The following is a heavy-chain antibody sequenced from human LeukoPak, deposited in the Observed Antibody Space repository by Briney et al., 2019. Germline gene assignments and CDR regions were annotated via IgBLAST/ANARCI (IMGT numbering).Heavy chain of an antibody. V-gene: IGHV4-34*01. CDR2: VNHSGST. CDR3: ARGIASGSYYHY. Sequence: SSETLSLTCTVYGGSFSGYYWSWIRQPPGKGLEWIGEVNHSGSTNYNPSLKSRVIISADTSKKQFSLKVTSVTAADTAVYYCARGIASGSYYHYWGQGTLVTVSS. D-gene: IGHD3-10*01. J-gene: IGHJ4*02. CDR1: GGSFSGYY.